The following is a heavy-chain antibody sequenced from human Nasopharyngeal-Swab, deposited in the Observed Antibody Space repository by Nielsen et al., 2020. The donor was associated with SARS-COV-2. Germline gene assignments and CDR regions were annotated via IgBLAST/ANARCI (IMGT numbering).Heavy chain of an antibody. D-gene: IGHD7-27*01. CDR2: VSTDGTTA. Sequence: GGSLRLSCAASGFAFDTYWMHWVRQTPGKGLVRVSAVSTDGTTAYYAGSERGRFSISRDNAKSTLYMQVSSLTVDDTGVYYCAREDWGKLDYWGQGTLVTVSS. V-gene: IGHV3-74*01. CDR1: GFAFDTYW. J-gene: IGHJ4*02. CDR3: AREDWGKLDY.